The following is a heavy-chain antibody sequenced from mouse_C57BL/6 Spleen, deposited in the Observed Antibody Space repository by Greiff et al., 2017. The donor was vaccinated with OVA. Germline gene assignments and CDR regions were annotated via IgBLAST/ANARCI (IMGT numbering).Heavy chain of an antibody. CDR1: GYSITSDY. CDR3: ARSLNYDGYYDWYFDV. CDR2: ISYSGST. Sequence: VQLQQSGPGLAKPSQTLSLTCSVTGYSITSDYWNWIRKFPGNKLEYMGYISYSGSTYYNPSLKSRISITRDTSKNQYYLQLNSVTTEDTATYYCARSLNYDGYYDWYFDVWGTGTTVTVSS. D-gene: IGHD2-3*01. V-gene: IGHV3-8*01. J-gene: IGHJ1*03.